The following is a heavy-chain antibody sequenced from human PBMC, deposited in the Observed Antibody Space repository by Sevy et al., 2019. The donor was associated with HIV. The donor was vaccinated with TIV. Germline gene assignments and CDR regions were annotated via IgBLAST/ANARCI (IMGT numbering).Heavy chain of an antibody. J-gene: IGHJ6*02. CDR3: AKGYCDGGSCPRDYYYYGMDV. V-gene: IGHV3-23*01. CDR2: ISISGRST. CDR1: GFTFSTYA. D-gene: IGHD2-15*01. Sequence: GGSLRLSCAASGFTFSTYAMNWVRQAPGKGLEWVSSISISGRSTYSSDSVEGRFTISRDNFKNTLYLQLSSLRVDDTAVYYCAKGYCDGGSCPRDYYYYGMDVWGQGTTVTVSS.